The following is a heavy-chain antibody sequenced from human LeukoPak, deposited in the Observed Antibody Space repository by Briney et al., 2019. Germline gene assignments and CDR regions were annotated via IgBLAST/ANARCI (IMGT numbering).Heavy chain of an antibody. J-gene: IGHJ2*01. V-gene: IGHV4-59*01. CDR1: DGSISTYY. CDR3: ARRTYYDILTGYKYWYFDL. CDR2: INYSGSS. Sequence: SETLSLTCTVSDGSISTYYWTWIRRPPGKGLEWIGYINYSGSSDYNPSLKSRVTISVDTSKNQFSLKLNSVTAADTAVYYCARRTYYDILTGYKYWYFDLWGRGTLVTVSS. D-gene: IGHD3-9*01.